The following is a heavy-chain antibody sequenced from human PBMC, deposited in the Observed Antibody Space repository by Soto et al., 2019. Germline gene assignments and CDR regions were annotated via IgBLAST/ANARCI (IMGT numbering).Heavy chain of an antibody. CDR3: ARMVGATLVDF. CDR2: IYHSGST. J-gene: IGHJ4*02. D-gene: IGHD1-26*01. Sequence: QVQLQESGPGLVRPSGTLSLTCAVSGASISSTTSGNWWSWVRQPPGKGLEWIGEIYHSGSTNYTPSLKSRVTMSVDKSKNQFSLKLNSVTAADTAVYFCARMVGATLVDFWGQGTLVTVSS. CDR1: GASISSTTSGNW. V-gene: IGHV4-4*02.